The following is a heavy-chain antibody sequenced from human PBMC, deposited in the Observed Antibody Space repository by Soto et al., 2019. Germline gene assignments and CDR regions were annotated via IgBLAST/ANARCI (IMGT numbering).Heavy chain of an antibody. CDR2: ISSSSSYI. Sequence: EVQLVESGGGLVKPGGSLRLSCAASGFTFSSYSMNWVRQAPGKGLEWVSSISSSSSYIYYADSVKGRFTISRDNAKNSLYLQMNSLRAEDTAVYYCARDKYCTNGVCYREGMDVWGQGTTVTVSS. V-gene: IGHV3-21*01. D-gene: IGHD2-8*01. CDR1: GFTFSSYS. J-gene: IGHJ6*02. CDR3: ARDKYCTNGVCYREGMDV.